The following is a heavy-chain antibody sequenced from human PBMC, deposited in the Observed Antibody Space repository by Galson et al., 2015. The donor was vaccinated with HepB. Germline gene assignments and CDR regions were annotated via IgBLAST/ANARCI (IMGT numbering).Heavy chain of an antibody. CDR3: AHRHSRDFGSGSYCNC. V-gene: IGHV2-5*02. Sequence: PALVKPTQTLTLTCSFFGFSLNTSGVGVGWIRQPPGKALEWLAPIYWDDDKRYSPSLNNRLTITKDTSKNQVVLTMTNMDPVDTATYYCAHRHSRDFGSGSYCNCWGQGTLVTVSS. CDR1: GFSLNTSGVG. CDR2: IYWDDDK. D-gene: IGHD3-10*01. J-gene: IGHJ4*02.